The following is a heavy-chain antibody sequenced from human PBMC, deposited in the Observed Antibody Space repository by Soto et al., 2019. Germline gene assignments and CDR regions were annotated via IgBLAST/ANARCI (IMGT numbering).Heavy chain of an antibody. J-gene: IGHJ5*02. CDR2: IYYCGGT. D-gene: IGHD5-18*01. Sequence: QVQLQESGPGLVKPSETLSLTCTVSGGSVSSGNYYWSWIRQPPGKGLVGIGCIYYCGGTNYNPSPKSQATISVDTSKNQFSLKLSSLTAADTAVYYCARDLLSQKPDGPGYIYVGQGWFDPWGQGTLVTVSS. CDR1: GGSVSSGNYY. CDR3: ARDLLSQKPDGPGYIYVGQGWFDP. V-gene: IGHV4-61*01.